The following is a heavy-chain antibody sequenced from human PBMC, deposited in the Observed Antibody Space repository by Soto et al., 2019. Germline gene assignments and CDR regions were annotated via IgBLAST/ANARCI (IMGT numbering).Heavy chain of an antibody. CDR3: ARLPGYFWYFDL. CDR1: GYSFTSYW. V-gene: IGHV5-10-1*01. CDR2: IDPSDSYT. Sequence: PGESLKISCKGSGYSFTSYWITWVRQMPGKGLEWMGRIDPSDSYTNYSPSFQGHVTISADKSISTAYLQWSSLKASDTAMYYCARLPGYFWYFDLWGRGTLVTVSS. D-gene: IGHD5-18*01. J-gene: IGHJ2*01.